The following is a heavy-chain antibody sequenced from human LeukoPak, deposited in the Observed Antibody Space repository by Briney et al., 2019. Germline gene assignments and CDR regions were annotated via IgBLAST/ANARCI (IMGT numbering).Heavy chain of an antibody. CDR3: ARGDPVAGWFDP. J-gene: IGHJ5*02. CDR2: MNPNSGNT. Sequence: GASVKVSCKASGYTFTSYDINWVRQATGQGLEWMGWMNPNSGNTGYAQKFQGRVTMTRNTSISTAYMELSSLRSEDTAVYYCARGDPVAGWFDPWGQGTLVTVSS. D-gene: IGHD6-19*01. CDR1: GYTFTSYD. V-gene: IGHV1-8*01.